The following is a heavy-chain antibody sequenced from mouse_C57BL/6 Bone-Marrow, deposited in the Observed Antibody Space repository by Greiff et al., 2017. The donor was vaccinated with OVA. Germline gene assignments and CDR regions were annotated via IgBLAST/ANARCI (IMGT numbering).Heavy chain of an antibody. J-gene: IGHJ4*01. CDR1: GYTFTSYG. Sequence: EVQGVESGAELVRPGSSVKMSCKTSGYTFTSYGINWVKQRPGQGLEWIGYIYSGNGYTEYNEKFKGKATLTSDTSSSTAYMQLSSLTSEDSAIYFCARGWLPLYYYAMDYWGQGTSVTVSS. V-gene: IGHV1-58*01. D-gene: IGHD2-2*01. CDR3: ARGWLPLYYYAMDY. CDR2: IYSGNGYT.